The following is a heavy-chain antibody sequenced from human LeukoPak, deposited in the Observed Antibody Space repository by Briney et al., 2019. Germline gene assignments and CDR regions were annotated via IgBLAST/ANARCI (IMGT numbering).Heavy chain of an antibody. CDR2: ISVTGGST. D-gene: IGHD4-17*01. Sequence: GGSLRLSCAASGFTFSNYAMSWVRQAPGKGLEWVSAISVTGGSTYYADSVKGRFTISRDNSKNTLHLQMNSLRAEDTAVYYCAKGGTVTNFEVEYWGQGTLVTVSS. CDR1: GFTFSNYA. V-gene: IGHV3-23*01. CDR3: AKGGTVTNFEVEY. J-gene: IGHJ4*02.